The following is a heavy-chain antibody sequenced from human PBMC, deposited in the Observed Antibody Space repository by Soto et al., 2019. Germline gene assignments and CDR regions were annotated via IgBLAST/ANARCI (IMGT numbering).Heavy chain of an antibody. CDR3: TTWSCFGQFDY. V-gene: IGHV3-15*01. D-gene: IGHD2-21*01. CDR1: GFIFISAW. J-gene: IGHJ4*02. CDR2: IKSKTDGWTI. Sequence: GGYLRLSCAASGFIFISAWMHWVRKAPGKGFEWVGRIKSKTDGWTIDYAAPVKGRFTISRDYSKNTLYLQMISLQTEDTDVYYCTTWSCFGQFDYWGQGA.